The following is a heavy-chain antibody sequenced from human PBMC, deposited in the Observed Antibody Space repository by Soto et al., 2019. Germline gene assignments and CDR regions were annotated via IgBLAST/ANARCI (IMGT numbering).Heavy chain of an antibody. V-gene: IGHV3-13*01. D-gene: IGHD6-25*01. Sequence: GGSLRLSCASSGFTLSTYDVHWVRQATGKGLEWVAALSYAGDTYYPGSVKGRFTVSRESAKNSLYLQMNSLTAGDTAVYYCAKGPHSASWYYYMDVWGKGTTVTVSS. J-gene: IGHJ6*03. CDR2: LSYAGDT. CDR3: AKGPHSASWYYYMDV. CDR1: GFTLSTYD.